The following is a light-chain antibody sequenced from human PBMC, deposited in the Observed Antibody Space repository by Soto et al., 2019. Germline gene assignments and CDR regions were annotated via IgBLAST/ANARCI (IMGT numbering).Light chain of an antibody. J-gene: IGKJ2*01. V-gene: IGKV3-20*01. Sequence: VLTQSPGTLSLSPGERATLSCRASQTVSSNYLAWYQQKPGQAPRLLIYGASSRATGIPDRFSGSGSGTDFTLTISRLEPEGFAVYYCQQYGSSISYTFGQGTKLEIK. CDR2: GAS. CDR3: QQYGSSISYT. CDR1: QTVSSNY.